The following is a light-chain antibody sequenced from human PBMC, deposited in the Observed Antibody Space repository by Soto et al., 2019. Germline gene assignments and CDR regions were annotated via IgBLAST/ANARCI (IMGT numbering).Light chain of an antibody. CDR2: DAS. Sequence: DIVLTQSPATLSLSPGDRATLSCRASQSVSNYLAWYQQKPGQAPRLLIYDASHRATGIPARFSGSGSGTDFSLTISILDPEDFAVYYCQQRSDWPPIFTFGPGTEVDIK. CDR1: QSVSNY. CDR3: QQRSDWPPIFT. J-gene: IGKJ3*01. V-gene: IGKV3-11*01.